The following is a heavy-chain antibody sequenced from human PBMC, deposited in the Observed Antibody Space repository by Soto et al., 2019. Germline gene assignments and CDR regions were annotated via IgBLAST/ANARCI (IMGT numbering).Heavy chain of an antibody. Sequence: QVQLVQSGAELRKPGSSVKVSCKASGGTFSDYTINWVRQAPGQRLEWMGGIIPIFDTANYAEKFQGRVTISADESTSPWYMEVSSLRSEDQAVYYCARNRTLTGPGYSYGMDAWGQGTMVTVSS. J-gene: IGHJ6*02. CDR3: ARNRTLTGPGYSYGMDA. CDR1: GGTFSDYT. D-gene: IGHD2-8*01. V-gene: IGHV1-69*01. CDR2: IIPIFDTA.